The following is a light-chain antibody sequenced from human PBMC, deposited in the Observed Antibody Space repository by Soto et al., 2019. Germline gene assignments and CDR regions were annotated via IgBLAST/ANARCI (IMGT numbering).Light chain of an antibody. CDR2: GAS. J-gene: IGKJ1*01. V-gene: IGKV3-15*01. CDR1: QSVSSSY. Sequence: EIVLTQSPVTLSLSPGERATLSCRASQSVSSSYLAWYQQKPGQAPRLLIYGASTRATGIPARFSGSGSGTEFTLTISSLQSEDFAVYYCQQYNNWPRETFGQGTKVDIK. CDR3: QQYNNWPRET.